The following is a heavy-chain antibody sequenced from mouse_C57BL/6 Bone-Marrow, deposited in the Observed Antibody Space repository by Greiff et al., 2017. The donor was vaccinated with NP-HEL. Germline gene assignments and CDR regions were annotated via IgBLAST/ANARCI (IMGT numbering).Heavy chain of an antibody. CDR3: ARGGALTGWGLAWFAY. J-gene: IGHJ3*01. Sequence: QVQLQQPGAELVMPGASVKLSCKASGYTFTSYWMHWVKQRPGQGLEWIGEIDPSDSYTNYNQKFKGKSTLTVDKSSSTAYMQLSSLTSEDAAVYYCARGGALTGWGLAWFAYWGQGTLVTVSA. D-gene: IGHD4-1*01. V-gene: IGHV1-69*01. CDR1: GYTFTSYW. CDR2: IDPSDSYT.